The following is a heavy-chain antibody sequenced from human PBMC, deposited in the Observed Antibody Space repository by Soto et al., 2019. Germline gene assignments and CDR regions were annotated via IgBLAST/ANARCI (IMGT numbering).Heavy chain of an antibody. CDR2: IYSGGST. CDR1: GFTVSSNY. Sequence: PGGSLRLSCAASGFTVSSNYMSWVRQAPGKGLEWVSVIYSGGSTYYADSVKGRFTISRDNSKNTLYLQMNSLRAEDTPVYYCARDGRYSSSVGYYYYGMDVWGQGTTVTVSS. CDR3: ARDGRYSSSVGYYYYGMDV. D-gene: IGHD6-6*01. J-gene: IGHJ6*02. V-gene: IGHV3-53*01.